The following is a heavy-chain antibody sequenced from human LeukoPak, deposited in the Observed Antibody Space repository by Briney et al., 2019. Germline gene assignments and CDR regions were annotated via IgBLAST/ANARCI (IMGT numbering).Heavy chain of an antibody. Sequence: SETLSLTCAVSGGSISSSNWWSWVRQPPGKGLEWIGEIYHSGSTNYNPSLKSRVTISVDKSKNQFSLKLSSVTAADTAMYYCARSYGDYVYYYGMDVWGKGTTVTVSS. CDR3: ARSYGDYVYYYGMDV. CDR1: GGSISSSNW. J-gene: IGHJ6*04. V-gene: IGHV4-4*02. D-gene: IGHD4-17*01. CDR2: IYHSGST.